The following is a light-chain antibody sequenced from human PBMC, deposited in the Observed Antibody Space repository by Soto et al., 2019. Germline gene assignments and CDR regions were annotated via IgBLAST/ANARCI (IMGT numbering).Light chain of an antibody. CDR3: GSWTRCTTFV. CDR1: SSDIGSYNY. CDR2: DVS. V-gene: IGLV2-14*03. Sequence: QSALTQPASVSGSPGQSITIFCTGTSSDIGSYNYVTWYQQHPGKVPKLMIYDVSNRPSGVSNRFSGSKSGNTASLTISGLQAEDEADYYCGSWTRCTTFVFGGGTKVTVL. J-gene: IGLJ2*01.